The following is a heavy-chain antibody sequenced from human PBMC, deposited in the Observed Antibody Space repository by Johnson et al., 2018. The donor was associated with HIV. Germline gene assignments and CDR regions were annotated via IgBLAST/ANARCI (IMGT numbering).Heavy chain of an antibody. CDR3: ARRTVTALFDI. V-gene: IGHV3-11*04. CDR2: ISSSGDII. Sequence: QVQLVESGGGLVKPGGSLRLSCAASGFTFSDYYMTWIHQAPGKGLEWLSFISSSGDIIRYADSVKGRFTISRDNAKNSLILQMNSLRDEDTAVYYCARRTVTALFDIWGQGTLVTVSS. J-gene: IGHJ3*02. CDR1: GFTFSDYY. D-gene: IGHD4-17*01.